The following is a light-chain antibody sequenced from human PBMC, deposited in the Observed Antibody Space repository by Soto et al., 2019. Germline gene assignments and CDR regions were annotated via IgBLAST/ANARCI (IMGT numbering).Light chain of an antibody. CDR3: QQYGSSPCT. J-gene: IGKJ4*02. Sequence: IVLTQSPGTLSLSPGERATLSCRASQSVRSSLAWYQQKPGQAPRLLIYGASSRATGIPDRFSGSGSGTDFTLTISRLEPEDFAVFYCQQYGSSPCTFGGGTKVDIK. V-gene: IGKV3-20*01. CDR2: GAS. CDR1: QSVRSS.